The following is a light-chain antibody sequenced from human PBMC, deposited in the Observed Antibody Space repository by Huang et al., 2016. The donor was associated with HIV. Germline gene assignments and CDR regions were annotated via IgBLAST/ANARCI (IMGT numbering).Light chain of an antibody. Sequence: EIVMTQSPATLSVYPGERVTLSCRASQSVSSNLAWYQQKPGQAPRLLIYGVSTRATGVPARFSGSGSGTEFTLTINSLQSEDFAVYYCQQYNNWPPEITFGQGTRLDIK. CDR1: QSVSSN. CDR3: QQYNNWPPEIT. J-gene: IGKJ5*01. V-gene: IGKV3D-15*01. CDR2: GVS.